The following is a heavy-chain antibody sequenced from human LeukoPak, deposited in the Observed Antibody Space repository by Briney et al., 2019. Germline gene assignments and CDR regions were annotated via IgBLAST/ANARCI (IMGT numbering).Heavy chain of an antibody. J-gene: IGHJ5*02. V-gene: IGHV1-46*02. CDR3: ARALPYCSSTSCPPGWFDP. Sequence: GASVKVSCKASGYTFNSYYMHWVRQAPGQRLEWMGIINPSGGSTSYAQKFQGRVTMTRDTSTSTVYMELSSLRSEDTAVYYCARALPYCSSTSCPPGWFDPWGQGTLVTVSS. D-gene: IGHD2-2*01. CDR2: INPSGGST. CDR1: GYTFNSYY.